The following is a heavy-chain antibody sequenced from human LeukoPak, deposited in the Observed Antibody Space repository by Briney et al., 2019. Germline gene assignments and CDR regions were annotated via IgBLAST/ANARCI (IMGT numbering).Heavy chain of an antibody. CDR2: IYYSGST. V-gene: IGHV4-61*01. CDR3: ARVGTVVQSGAFDI. D-gene: IGHD3-10*01. J-gene: IGHJ3*02. Sequence: SETLSLTCAVYGGSFSSGSYYWSWIRQPPGKGLEWVGYIYYSGSTNYNPSLKSRVTISVDTSKNQFSLKLSSVTAADTAVYYCARVGTVVQSGAFDIWGQGTMVTVSS. CDR1: GGSFSSGSYY.